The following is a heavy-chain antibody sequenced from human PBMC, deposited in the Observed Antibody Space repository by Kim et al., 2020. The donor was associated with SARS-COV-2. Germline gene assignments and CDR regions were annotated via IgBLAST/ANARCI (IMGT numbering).Heavy chain of an antibody. J-gene: IGHJ4*02. D-gene: IGHD6-13*01. Sequence: GGSLRLSCAASGFTFSSYAMSWVRQAPGKGLEWVSAISGSGGSTYYADSVKGRFTISRDNSKNTLYLQMNSLRAEDTAVYYCALVRGIAAAGTDLPNYYFDYWGQGTLVTVSS. CDR3: ALVRGIAAAGTDLPNYYFDY. CDR1: GFTFSSYA. V-gene: IGHV3-23*01. CDR2: ISGSGGST.